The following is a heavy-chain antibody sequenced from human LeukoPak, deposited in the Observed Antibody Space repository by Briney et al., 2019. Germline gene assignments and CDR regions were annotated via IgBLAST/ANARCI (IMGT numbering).Heavy chain of an antibody. J-gene: IGHJ4*02. Sequence: PGGSLRLSCAPSGFTFSSYAMNWVRQAPGKGLEWVSSISNGGASTYYADSVKGRFTVSRDDSQSTLFLQMNSLRAEDTAVYYCARPPFSGWYVPDYWGQGTLVTVSS. CDR3: ARPPFSGWYVPDY. D-gene: IGHD6-19*01. CDR1: GFTFSSYA. CDR2: ISNGGAST. V-gene: IGHV3-23*01.